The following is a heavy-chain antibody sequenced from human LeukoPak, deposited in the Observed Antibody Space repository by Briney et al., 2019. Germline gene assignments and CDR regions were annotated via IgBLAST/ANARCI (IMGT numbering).Heavy chain of an antibody. CDR1: GGSVSSSSYL. D-gene: IGHD3-10*01. V-gene: IGHV4-39*01. Sequence: SETLSLTCTVSGGSVSSSSYLWGWVRQPPGKGLEWIGSIYYSGSTYYTPSLKSRVTISVDTSKNQFSLKLSSVTAADTAVYYCARHYSLWFGECDYWGQGTLVTVSS. CDR2: IYYSGST. CDR3: ARHYSLWFGECDY. J-gene: IGHJ4*02.